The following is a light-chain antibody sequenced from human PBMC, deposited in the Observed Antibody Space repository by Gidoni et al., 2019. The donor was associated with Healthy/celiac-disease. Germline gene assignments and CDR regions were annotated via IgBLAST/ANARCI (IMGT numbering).Light chain of an antibody. CDR3: MQALQTPT. V-gene: IGKV2-28*01. CDR1: PSPLHSNGYNY. Sequence: DIVMTQSPLSLPVTPGEPASISCRSSPSPLHSNGYNYLDWYLQKPGQSPQLLIYLGSNRASGVPDRFSGSGSGTDFTLKISRVEAEDVGVYYCMQALQTPTFGQGTKVEIK. CDR2: LGS. J-gene: IGKJ1*01.